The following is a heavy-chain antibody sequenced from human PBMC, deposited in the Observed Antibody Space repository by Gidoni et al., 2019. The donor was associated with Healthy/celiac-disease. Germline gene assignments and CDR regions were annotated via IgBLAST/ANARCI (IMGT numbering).Heavy chain of an antibody. V-gene: IGHV5-51*01. CDR2: IYPGDSDT. CDR3: ARGMGYYYGSGSLDAFDI. Sequence: EVQLVQSGAEVKKHGESLKIYCQGSGYRFTRYWIGWVRQMPGKGLEWMGIIYPGDSDTRYSPSFQGQVTISADKSISTAYLQWSSLKASDTAMYYCARGMGYYYGSGSLDAFDIWGQGTMVTVSS. D-gene: IGHD3-10*01. CDR1: GYRFTRYW. J-gene: IGHJ3*02.